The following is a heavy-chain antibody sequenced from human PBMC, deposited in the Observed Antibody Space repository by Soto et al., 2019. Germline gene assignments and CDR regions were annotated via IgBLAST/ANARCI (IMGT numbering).Heavy chain of an antibody. D-gene: IGHD6-13*01. V-gene: IGHV4-31*11. CDR2: IYYSGTT. CDR1: GGSISSGAYY. J-gene: IGHJ4*02. CDR3: ARRISTAGLFDD. Sequence: LSLTCAVSGGSISSGAYYWRCIRQHPGKGLEWVGYIYYSGTTYYNPSLQSRLTISRDTAKNQFSLKLTSVTAADTAVYYCARRISTAGLFDDWGQGALVTAPS.